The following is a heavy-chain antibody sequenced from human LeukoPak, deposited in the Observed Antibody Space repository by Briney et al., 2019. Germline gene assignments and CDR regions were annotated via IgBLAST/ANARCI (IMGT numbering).Heavy chain of an antibody. D-gene: IGHD3-16*01. V-gene: IGHV3-74*01. J-gene: IGHJ4*02. CDR2: INTDTRGT. CDR1: GFTFTDYW. Sequence: GESLRLSCAASGFTFTDYWMHWVRQVPGKGLVWVSIINTDTRGTYYADSVKGRFTISRDNAKSILYLQMDSLRAEDTAVYYCARAGAYHFDNWGQGTLVAVSS. CDR3: ARAGAYHFDN.